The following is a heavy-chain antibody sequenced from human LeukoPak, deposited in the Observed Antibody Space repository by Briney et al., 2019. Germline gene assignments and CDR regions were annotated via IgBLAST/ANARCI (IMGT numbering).Heavy chain of an antibody. J-gene: IGHJ5*02. CDR1: GYTFTSYY. V-gene: IGHV1-18*04. CDR2: VSGYNGNT. D-gene: IGHD2-21*01. CDR3: ARGDWFDP. Sequence: ASVKVSCTASGYTFTSYYIHWVRQAPGQGLEWMGWVSGYNGNTNYAQKFEGRVAMTTDTSSSTAYMELRSLKSDDTAIYYCARGDWFDPWGQGTLVTVSS.